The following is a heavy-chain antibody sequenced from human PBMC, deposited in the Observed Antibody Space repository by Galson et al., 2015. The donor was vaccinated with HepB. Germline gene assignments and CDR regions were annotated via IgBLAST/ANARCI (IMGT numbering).Heavy chain of an antibody. CDR2: IRNKAYGETT. CDR3: SRGHLFGVI. CDR1: GFTFGDYS. Sequence: SLRLSCAGSGFTFGDYSLNWFRQAPGKGLEWVGFIRNKAYGETTQYAAYVKGRFTISRDDSKSIAYLQMDSLKTEDTAVYFCSRGHLFGVIWGQGTLVTVSS. D-gene: IGHD3-10*02. V-gene: IGHV3-49*03. J-gene: IGHJ4*02.